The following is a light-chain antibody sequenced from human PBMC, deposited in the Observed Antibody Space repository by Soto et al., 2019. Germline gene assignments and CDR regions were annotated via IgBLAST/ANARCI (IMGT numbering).Light chain of an antibody. CDR3: SSHTTRNTRV. Sequence: QSVLTQPASVSGSPGQSITISCTGTSSDVGAYDFVSWYQQHPDKAPKLMIYEVRGRPSGVSNRFSGSKSFNTATLTISGLQAEDENDYYCSSHTTRNTRVFGTGTKVTVL. CDR1: SSDVGAYDF. V-gene: IGLV2-14*03. CDR2: EVR. J-gene: IGLJ1*01.